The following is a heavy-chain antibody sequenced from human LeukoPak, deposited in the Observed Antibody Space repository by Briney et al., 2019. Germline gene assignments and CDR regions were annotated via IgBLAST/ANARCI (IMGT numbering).Heavy chain of an antibody. D-gene: IGHD6-6*01. V-gene: IGHV4-34*01. CDR1: GGSFSGYY. CDR2: INHSGST. Sequence: SETLSLTCAVYGGSFSGYYWSWIRQPPGKGLEWIGEINHSGSTNYNPSLKSRVTISVDTSKNQFSLKLSSVTAADTAVYYCTRGYRGSSSFDYWGQGTLVTVSS. J-gene: IGHJ4*02. CDR3: TRGYRGSSSFDY.